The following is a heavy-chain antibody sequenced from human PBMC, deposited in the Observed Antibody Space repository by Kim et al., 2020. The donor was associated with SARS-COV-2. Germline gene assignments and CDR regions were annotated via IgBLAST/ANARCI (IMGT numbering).Heavy chain of an antibody. CDR3: ARHRTYIAAAGTWFDP. V-gene: IGHV5-10-1*01. J-gene: IGHJ5*02. CDR2: IDPSDSYT. Sequence: GESLKISCKGSGYSFTSYWIRWVRQMPGKGLEWMGRIDPSDSYTNYSPSFQGHVTISADKSISTAYLQWSSLKASDTAMYYCARHRTYIAAAGTWFDPWGQGTLVTVSS. D-gene: IGHD6-13*01. CDR1: GYSFTSYW.